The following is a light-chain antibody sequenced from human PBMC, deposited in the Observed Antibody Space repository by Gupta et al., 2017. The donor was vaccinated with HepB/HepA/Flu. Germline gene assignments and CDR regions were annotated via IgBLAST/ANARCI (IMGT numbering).Light chain of an antibody. CDR2: AAS. V-gene: IGKV1-9*01. CDR1: QGISSS. J-gene: IGKJ3*01. CDR3: QQISSYPLT. Sequence: DIQLTQSPSFLSASVGDRVIITCRASQGISSSLAWFQQKPGRAPNLLIYAASTLESGVPSRFSGSGSGTEFTPTISSPQPEDFATYYRQQISSYPLTFGPGTKVDVK.